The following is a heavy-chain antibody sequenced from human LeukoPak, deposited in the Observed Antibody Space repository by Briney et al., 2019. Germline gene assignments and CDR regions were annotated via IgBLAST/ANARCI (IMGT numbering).Heavy chain of an antibody. V-gene: IGHV3-48*04. Sequence: PGGSLRLSCAASGFTFSSYSMNWIRQAPGKGLEWISYISNSGNTKYYADSVKGRFSISRDNANNSVYLQMNNLRAEDTAVYYCARHEQIPDPDSSSWYVGAIDYWGQGTLVTVSS. CDR3: ARHEQIPDPDSSSWYVGAIDY. D-gene: IGHD6-13*01. CDR2: ISNSGNTK. CDR1: GFTFSSYS. J-gene: IGHJ4*02.